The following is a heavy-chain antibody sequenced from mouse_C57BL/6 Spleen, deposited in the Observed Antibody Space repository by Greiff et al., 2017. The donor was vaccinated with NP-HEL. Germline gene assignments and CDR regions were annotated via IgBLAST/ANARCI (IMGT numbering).Heavy chain of an antibody. CDR1: GYSITSGYD. J-gene: IGHJ1*03. D-gene: IGHD2-3*01. Sequence: EVQLQQSGPGMVKPSQSLSLTCTVTGYSITSGYDWHWIRHFPGNKLEWMGYISYSGSTNYNPSLKSRISITHDTSKNHFFLKLNSVTTEDTATYYCARFYDGYWYFDVWGTGTTVTVSS. CDR2: ISYSGST. V-gene: IGHV3-1*01. CDR3: ARFYDGYWYFDV.